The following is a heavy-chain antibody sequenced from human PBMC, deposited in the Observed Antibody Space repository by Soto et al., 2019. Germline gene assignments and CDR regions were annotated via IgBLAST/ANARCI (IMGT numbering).Heavy chain of an antibody. Sequence: SETLSLTCAVYGGSFSGYYWSWIRQPPGRGLEWIGEINHSGTTNNNPSLKGRVTISVDTSKNQFSLKVSSVTAADTAVYYCERRTAGGSETYYNSWFDPWGQGTLVTVSS. CDR3: ERRTAGGSETYYNSWFDP. J-gene: IGHJ5*02. V-gene: IGHV4-34*01. D-gene: IGHD3-10*01. CDR2: INHSGTT. CDR1: GGSFSGYY.